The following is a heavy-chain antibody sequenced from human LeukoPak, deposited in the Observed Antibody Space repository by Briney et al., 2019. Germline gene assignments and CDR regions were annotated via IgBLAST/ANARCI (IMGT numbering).Heavy chain of an antibody. D-gene: IGHD3-22*01. V-gene: IGHV1-18*01. CDR2: ISAYNGNT. CDR1: GYTFTSYG. J-gene: IGHJ4*02. CDR3: ARDLRSSGYYAFDY. Sequence: ASVKVSCKASGYTFTSYGISWVRQAPGQGLEWMGWISAYNGNTNYAQKLQGRVTMTTDTSTSTAYMELRSLRSEDTAVYYCARDLRSSGYYAFDYWGQGTLVTVSS.